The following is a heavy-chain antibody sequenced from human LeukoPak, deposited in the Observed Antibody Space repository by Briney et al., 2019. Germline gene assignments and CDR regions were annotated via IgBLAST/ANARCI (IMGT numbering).Heavy chain of an antibody. CDR1: GGSISSSSYY. J-gene: IGHJ4*02. D-gene: IGHD6-13*01. V-gene: IGHV4-39*01. CDR3: ASTVIAAAGTWTFDY. CDR2: IYYSGST. Sequence: SETLCLTCTVSGGSISSSSYYWGWIRQPPGKGLEWIGSIYYSGSTYYNPSLKSRVTISVDTSKNQFSLKLSSVTAADTAVYYCASTVIAAAGTWTFDYWGQGTLVTVSS.